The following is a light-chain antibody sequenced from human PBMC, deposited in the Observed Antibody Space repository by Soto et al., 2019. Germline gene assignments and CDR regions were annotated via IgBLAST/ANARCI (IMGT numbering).Light chain of an antibody. J-gene: IGKJ2*01. CDR2: GAS. CDR1: QSVRSS. V-gene: IGKV3-15*01. Sequence: ETVMTQSPDTLSVSPGERATLSCRASQSVRSSLAWYQQKPGQAPRLLIYGASTRATDIPPRFSGSGSGTEFTLAIDSLQSEDFAVYYCQRYAFWPYTFGQGTKLDIK. CDR3: QRYAFWPYT.